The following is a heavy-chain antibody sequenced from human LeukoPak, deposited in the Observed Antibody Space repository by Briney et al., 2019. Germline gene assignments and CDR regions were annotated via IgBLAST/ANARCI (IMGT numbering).Heavy chain of an antibody. CDR3: ARIRYYYGSSGYYSPEFDY. CDR1: GFSLSTSGMC. Sequence: ESGPALVKPTQTLTLTCTFSGFSLSTSGMCVSWIRQPPGKALEWLALIDWDDDKYYSISLKTRLTISKDTSKNQVVLTMTNMDPVDTATYYCARIRYYYGSSGYYSPEFDYWGQGTLVTVSS. J-gene: IGHJ4*02. CDR2: IDWDDDK. V-gene: IGHV2-70*01. D-gene: IGHD3-22*01.